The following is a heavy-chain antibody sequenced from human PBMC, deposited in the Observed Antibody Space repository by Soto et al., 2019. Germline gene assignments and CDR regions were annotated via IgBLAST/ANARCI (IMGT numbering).Heavy chain of an antibody. D-gene: IGHD6-6*01. Sequence: PSETLSLPCSVSGESVNNGGYYWTWMRQSPGRGREWIGYIYYTGRIDFNPSLRSRVNMSIDKSKNQFTLMVNSVTAADTGVYSFAAEVAARHTHDWFDSWGQGSPVTVSS. V-gene: IGHV4-61*08. CDR1: GESVNNGGYY. CDR3: AAEVAARHTHDWFDS. J-gene: IGHJ5*01. CDR2: IYYTGRI.